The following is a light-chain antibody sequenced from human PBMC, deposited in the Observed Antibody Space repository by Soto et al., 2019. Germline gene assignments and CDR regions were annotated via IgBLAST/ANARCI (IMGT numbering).Light chain of an antibody. Sequence: EILMTQSPATLSVSPGERATLSCRASQSVSSNLAWYQQKPGQAPRLLIYGASTRATGIPARFSGSGSGTDFTLTISSLQSEDFAVYYCQHYNNWPPWTFGQGTTVEIK. J-gene: IGKJ1*01. CDR3: QHYNNWPPWT. CDR2: GAS. CDR1: QSVSSN. V-gene: IGKV3-15*01.